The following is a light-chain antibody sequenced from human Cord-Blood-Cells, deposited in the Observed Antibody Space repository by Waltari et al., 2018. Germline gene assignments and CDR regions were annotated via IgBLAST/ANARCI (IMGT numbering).Light chain of an antibody. CDR2: DAS. J-gene: IGKJ3*01. V-gene: IGKV1-5*01. CDR1: QSISSW. Sequence: DIQMTQSPSTLSASVGDRVTITCRASQSISSWLAWYQQKPGKAPKLLIYDASSLESWVPSRCSGSGSGTEFTLTISSLQPDDFATYYCQQRVTFGPGTKVDIK. CDR3: QQRVT.